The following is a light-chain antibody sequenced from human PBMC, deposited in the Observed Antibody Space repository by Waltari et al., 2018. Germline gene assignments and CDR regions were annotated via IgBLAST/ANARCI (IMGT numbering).Light chain of an antibody. CDR3: QQYNVWPPIT. V-gene: IGKV3-15*01. CDR1: QGVSSN. Sequence: EILMTQSPATLSVSPGERATLTCSAIQGVSSNLAWDHQRPGHAPRLLIYDASTRAPGVPSRFSGSGSETEFTLTIPNLQSEDFALYYCQQYNVWPPITFGQGTRLEIK. J-gene: IGKJ5*01. CDR2: DAS.